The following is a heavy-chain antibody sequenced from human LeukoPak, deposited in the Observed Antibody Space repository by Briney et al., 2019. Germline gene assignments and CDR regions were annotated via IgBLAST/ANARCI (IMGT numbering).Heavy chain of an antibody. CDR3: ARGGLVRGSIDSLIAFDF. D-gene: IGHD3-10*01. CDR1: GDSVSRKSAG. J-gene: IGHJ3*01. CDR2: IYYRSTWYS. V-gene: IGHV6-1*01. Sequence: SQTLSLTCAISGDSVSRKSAGWHWIRQSPSRGLEWLGRIYYRSTWYSDFLTSRITISPDTYKNQFSLHLDSVTPEDTAVYYCARGGLVRGSIDSLIAFDFWGQGTVVTVSS.